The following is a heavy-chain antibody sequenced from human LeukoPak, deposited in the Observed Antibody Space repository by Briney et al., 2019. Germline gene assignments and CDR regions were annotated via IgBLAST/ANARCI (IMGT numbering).Heavy chain of an antibody. CDR1: GYTFTSYY. J-gene: IGHJ4*02. CDR3: ARLRSLGYDSSGYYYFDY. D-gene: IGHD3-22*01. CDR2: INPSGGST. V-gene: IGHV1-46*01. Sequence: ASVKVSCKASGYTFTSYYMHSVRQAPGQGLEWMGIINPSGGSTSYAQKFQGRVTMTRDMSTSTVYMELSSLRSEDTAVYYCARLRSLGYDSSGYYYFDYWGQGTLVTVSS.